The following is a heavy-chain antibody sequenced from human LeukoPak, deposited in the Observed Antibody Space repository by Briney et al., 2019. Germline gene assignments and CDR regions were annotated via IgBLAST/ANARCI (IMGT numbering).Heavy chain of an antibody. J-gene: IGHJ3*02. CDR2: TSAYTGNT. CDR1: GYSFTSSG. Sequence: ASVKVSCKASGYSFTSSGFTWVRQAPGQGLEWMGWTSAYTGNTNYAQKLQGRVTMTTVTSTTTAYMELRSLISDDTAVYYCASIYFGSGSFAFDIWGQGTMVTVSS. CDR3: ASIYFGSGSFAFDI. D-gene: IGHD3-10*01. V-gene: IGHV1-18*01.